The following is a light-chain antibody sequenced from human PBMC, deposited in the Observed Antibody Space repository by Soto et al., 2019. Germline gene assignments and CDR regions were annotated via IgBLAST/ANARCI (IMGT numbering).Light chain of an antibody. CDR1: QSISSW. J-gene: IGKJ1*01. CDR3: KQYNSYSRA. Sequence: DIQMTQSPSTVSASVGDRVTITCRASQSISSWLAWYQQKPGKAPKLLIYDASSLESGVPSRFSGSGSGTEFTLTISSLQPDDFATYYCKQYNSYSRAFGQGIKVDIK. CDR2: DAS. V-gene: IGKV1-5*01.